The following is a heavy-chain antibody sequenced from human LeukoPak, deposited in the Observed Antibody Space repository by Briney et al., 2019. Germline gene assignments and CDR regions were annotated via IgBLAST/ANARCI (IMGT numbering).Heavy chain of an antibody. CDR1: GFTFSSYA. V-gene: IGHV3-23*01. CDR3: EKTPTIGPP. J-gene: IGHJ5*02. Sequence: GGSLRLSCAAAGFTFSSYAMSWVRQAPGKGLEWVSAISGSGGSTYYAYSVKGRFTISRDTSKNTLYLQMNSLRAEDTAVYYCEKTPTIGPPWGQGTLVTVSS. CDR2: ISGSGGST. D-gene: IGHD4/OR15-4a*01.